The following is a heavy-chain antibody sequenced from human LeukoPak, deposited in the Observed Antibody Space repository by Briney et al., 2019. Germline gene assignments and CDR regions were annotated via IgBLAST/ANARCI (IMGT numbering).Heavy chain of an antibody. CDR1: GFXFSSYS. D-gene: IGHD3-9*01. V-gene: IGHV3-21*01. CDR2: ISSSSTYI. J-gene: IGHJ4*02. CDR3: ASGYDTLTGYYKYQY. Sequence: GGSLRLSCAASGFXFSSYSINWVRQAPGKGLEWVSSISSSSTYIYYADSLKGRFTISRDNAKNSLYLQMNSLRAEDTAEYYCASGYDTLTGYYKYQYWGQGTLVTVSS.